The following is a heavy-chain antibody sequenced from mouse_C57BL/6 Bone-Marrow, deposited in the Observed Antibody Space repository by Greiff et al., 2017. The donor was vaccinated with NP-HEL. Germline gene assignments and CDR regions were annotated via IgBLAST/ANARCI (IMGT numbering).Heavy chain of an antibody. D-gene: IGHD1-1*01. CDR2: IDPEDGDT. Sequence: EVKLMESGAELVRPGASVKLSCTASGFNIKDYYMHWVKQRPEQGLAWIGRIDPEDGDTEYAPKFQGKATMTADTSSNTAYLQLSSLTSEDTAVYYCTPRDYYGTFYAMDYWGQGTSVTVSS. J-gene: IGHJ4*01. CDR1: GFNIKDYY. CDR3: TPRDYYGTFYAMDY. V-gene: IGHV14-1*01.